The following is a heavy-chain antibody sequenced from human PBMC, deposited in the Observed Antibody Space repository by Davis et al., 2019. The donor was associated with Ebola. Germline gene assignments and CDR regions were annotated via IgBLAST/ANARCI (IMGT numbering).Heavy chain of an antibody. J-gene: IGHJ6*02. CDR2: MNPNSGNT. CDR3: ARGGRYSYGPGYYYYYGMDV. D-gene: IGHD5-18*01. Sequence: ASVKVSCKASGYTFTSYDINWVRQATGQGLEWMGWMNPNSGNTGYAQKFQGRVTMTRNTSISTAYMELSSLRSDDTAVYYCARGGRYSYGPGYYYYYGMDVWGQGTTVTVSS. V-gene: IGHV1-8*01. CDR1: GYTFTSYD.